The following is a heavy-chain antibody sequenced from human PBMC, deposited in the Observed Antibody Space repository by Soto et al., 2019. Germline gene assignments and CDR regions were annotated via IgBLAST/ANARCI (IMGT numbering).Heavy chain of an antibody. D-gene: IGHD2-21*01. V-gene: IGHV1-18*04. CDR2: ITSHNGRT. CDR1: GYTFTSFP. J-gene: IGHJ4*02. Sequence: ASVKVSCKASGYTFTSFPVSWVRQAPGQGLEWMGSITSHNGRTEYAQKFQGRVTMTRDTSTSTVYMELKSLRFDDTAVYYCAREQLEELKNILPYFDNWGPGSIVTVYS. CDR3: AREQLEELKNILPYFDN.